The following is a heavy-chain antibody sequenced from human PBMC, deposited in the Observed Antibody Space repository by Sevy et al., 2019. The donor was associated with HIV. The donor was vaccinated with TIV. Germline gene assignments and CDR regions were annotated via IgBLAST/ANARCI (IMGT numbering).Heavy chain of an antibody. CDR1: GFTISIYW. D-gene: IGHD3-9*01. CDR3: VRGSTGTFGH. CDR2: INSDGKIK. Sequence: GESLKISCAASGFTISIYWMHWLRQVPGKGLVWVSQINSDGKIKRYADSVEGRFTISRDNAEKMVYLQMNSLRADDTAVYYCVRGSTGTFGHWGQGTLVTVSS. J-gene: IGHJ4*02. V-gene: IGHV3-74*01.